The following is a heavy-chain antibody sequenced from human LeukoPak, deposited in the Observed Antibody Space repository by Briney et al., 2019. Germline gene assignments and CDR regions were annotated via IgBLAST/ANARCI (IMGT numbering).Heavy chain of an antibody. J-gene: IGHJ4*02. CDR2: ISGSGGST. V-gene: IGHV3-23*01. CDR1: GFTFSSYA. D-gene: IGHD3-22*01. CDR3: AKYPGYYDSSGYYDY. Sequence: GGSLRLSCAASGFTFSSYAMSWVRQAPGKGLEWVSAISGSGGSTYYADSVKGRFTISRDNSKNTLYLQMNSLRAEDTAVYYCAKYPGYYDSSGYYDYWGQGTLVTVSS.